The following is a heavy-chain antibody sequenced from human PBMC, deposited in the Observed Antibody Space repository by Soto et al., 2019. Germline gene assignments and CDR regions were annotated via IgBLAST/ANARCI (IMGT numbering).Heavy chain of an antibody. V-gene: IGHV6-1*01. CDR1: GDSVSSNTAA. D-gene: IGHD6-19*01. J-gene: IGHJ4*02. Sequence: SQTLSLTCAISGDSVSSNTAAWNWIRSSPSRGLEWLGRTYYRSNWRHDYAVSVKSRVTVNPDTSKNHFSLQLNSVTPDDTAVYYCARGVAGSGFDLWGQGTLVTVSS. CDR2: TYYRSNWRH. CDR3: ARGVAGSGFDL.